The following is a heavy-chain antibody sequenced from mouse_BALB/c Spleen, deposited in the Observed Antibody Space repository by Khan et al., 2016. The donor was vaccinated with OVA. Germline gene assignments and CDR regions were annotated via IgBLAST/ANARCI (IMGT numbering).Heavy chain of an antibody. CDR2: IDPANDNS. CDR3: APAGTGDYFDY. D-gene: IGHD4-1*01. CDR1: GFNIKDTH. V-gene: IGHV14-3*02. J-gene: IGHJ2*01. Sequence: EVQLQQSGAELVKQGASVKLSCTASGFNIKDTHMHWVKQRPEQGLEWIGRIDPANDNSKYDPRFQGKATITADTSSNTAYLHLSSLTSEDTAVYYCAPAGTGDYFDYWGQGTTLTVSS.